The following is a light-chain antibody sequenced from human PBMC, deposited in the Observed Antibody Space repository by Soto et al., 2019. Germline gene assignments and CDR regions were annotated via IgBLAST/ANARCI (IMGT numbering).Light chain of an antibody. V-gene: IGKV1-5*01. CDR3: QQYNSYSPWT. Sequence: DIQMTQSPSSLSPSVGDMVTITFRASQSISRWLAWYQQKPGKAPKLLIYDASGLESGVPSRFSGSGSGTEFTLTISSLQPDDFATYYCQQYNSYSPWTFGQGTKVDIK. CDR1: QSISRW. J-gene: IGKJ1*01. CDR2: DAS.